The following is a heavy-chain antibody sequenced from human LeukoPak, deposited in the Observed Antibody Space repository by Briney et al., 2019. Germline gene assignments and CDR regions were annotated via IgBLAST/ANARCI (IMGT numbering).Heavy chain of an antibody. CDR1: GGTFSSYA. J-gene: IGHJ4*02. CDR3: ARGQEENNYFDY. Sequence: ASVKVSCKASGGTFSSYAISWVRQAPGQGLEWMGRIIPILGIANYAQKFQGRVTITADKSTSTAYMELSSLRSEDTAVYYCARGQEENNYFDYWGQGTLVTVSS. CDR2: IIPILGIA. V-gene: IGHV1-69*04.